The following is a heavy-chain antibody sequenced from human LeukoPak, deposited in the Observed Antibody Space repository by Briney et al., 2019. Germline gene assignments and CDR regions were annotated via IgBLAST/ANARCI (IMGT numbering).Heavy chain of an antibody. V-gene: IGHV7-4-1*02. D-gene: IGHD3-10*01. J-gene: IGHJ5*02. CDR1: VYTFTGYY. CDR3: ARLGSGQFGFAYNWFDP. Sequence: ASVKVSCKASVYTFTGYYMHWVRQAPGQGLEWMGWINTNTGNPTYAQGFTGRIVFSLETSVSTAYLQISSLKAEDTPVYYCARLGSGQFGFAYNWFDPWGQGTLVTVSS. CDR2: INTNTGNP.